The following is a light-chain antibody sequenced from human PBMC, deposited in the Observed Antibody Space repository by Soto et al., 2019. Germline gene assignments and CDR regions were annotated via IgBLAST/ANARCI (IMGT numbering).Light chain of an antibody. CDR3: SSYAGSNIV. CDR1: SSDVGGYNY. V-gene: IGLV2-8*01. CDR2: EVT. J-gene: IGLJ2*01. Sequence: QSALTQPPSASGSPGQSVTISCTGTSSDVGGYNYVSWYQQHPGKAPKLMIYEVTKRPSGVPDRFSGSKSGNTASLTVSGLQAEDEGDYHCSSYAGSNIVFGGGTKLTVL.